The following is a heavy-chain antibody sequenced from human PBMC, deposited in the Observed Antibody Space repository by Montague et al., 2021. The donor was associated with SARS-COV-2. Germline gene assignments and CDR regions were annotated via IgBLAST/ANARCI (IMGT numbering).Heavy chain of an antibody. J-gene: IGHJ5*02. D-gene: IGHD6-13*01. CDR3: ARVAKLAAAGLWWFDP. V-gene: IGHV3-11*01. Sequence: SLRLSCAASGFTFSDYYMSWIRQAPGKGLEWISYISSSSSTIYYADSVKGRFTISRDNAKNSLYLQMNSLRAEDTAVYYCARVAKLAAAGLWWFDPWGQGTLVTVSS. CDR2: ISSSSSTI. CDR1: GFTFSDYY.